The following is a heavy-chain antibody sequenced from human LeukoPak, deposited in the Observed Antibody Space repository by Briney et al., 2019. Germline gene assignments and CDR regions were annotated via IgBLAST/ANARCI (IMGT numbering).Heavy chain of an antibody. D-gene: IGHD6-13*01. CDR1: GGSFSGYY. Sequence: SDTLSLTCAVYGGSFSGYYWSWIRQPPGKGLEWIGRIYTSGSTNYNPSLKSRVTISVDTPKNQFSLKLSSVTAADTAAYYCARRIAAAEAFDIWGQGTMVTVSS. CDR2: IYTSGST. J-gene: IGHJ3*02. V-gene: IGHV4-59*10. CDR3: ARRIAAAEAFDI.